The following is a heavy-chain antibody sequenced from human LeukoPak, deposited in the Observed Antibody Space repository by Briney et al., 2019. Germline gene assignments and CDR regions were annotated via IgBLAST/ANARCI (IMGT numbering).Heavy chain of an antibody. Sequence: GGSLRLSCAASGFTFSGSAMHWVRQASGKGLEWVGRIRSKANSYATAYAASVKGRFTISRDDSKNTAYLQMNSLKTEDTAVYYCTRQSRDIVVVVAATSWGQGTLVTVSS. CDR2: IRSKANSYAT. CDR3: TRQSRDIVVVVAATS. V-gene: IGHV3-73*01. J-gene: IGHJ4*02. CDR1: GFTFSGSA. D-gene: IGHD2-15*01.